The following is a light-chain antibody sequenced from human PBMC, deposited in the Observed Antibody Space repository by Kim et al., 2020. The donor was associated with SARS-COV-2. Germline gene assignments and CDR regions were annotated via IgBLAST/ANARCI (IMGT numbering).Light chain of an antibody. V-gene: IGKV3-11*01. CDR2: DAS. Sequence: SLSPEERATPACRASQSIGNWLAWYQQKSGQAPRLLIYDASKRATGIPARFSGSGSGTDFTLTISSLEPEDFALYYCQQRRTWPLTFGGGTKVEI. J-gene: IGKJ4*01. CDR3: QQRRTWPLT. CDR1: QSIGNW.